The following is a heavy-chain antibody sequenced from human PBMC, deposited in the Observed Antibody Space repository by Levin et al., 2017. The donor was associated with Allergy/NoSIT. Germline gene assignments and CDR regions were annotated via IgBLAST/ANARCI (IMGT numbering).Heavy chain of an antibody. CDR1: GFTFSNYW. CDR3: ARGGCSSTSCLDN. CDR2: INSDGSNT. D-gene: IGHD2-2*01. Sequence: GGSLRLSCAASGFTFSNYWMHWVRQAPGQGLVWVSHINSDGSNTNYADSVKGRFTISRDNSKNTLYLQMNSLRDEDTAVYYCARGGCSSTSCLDNWGQGTLVTVSP. J-gene: IGHJ4*02. V-gene: IGHV3-74*01.